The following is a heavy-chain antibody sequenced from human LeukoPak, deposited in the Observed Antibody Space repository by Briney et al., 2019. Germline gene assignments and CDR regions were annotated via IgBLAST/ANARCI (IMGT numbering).Heavy chain of an antibody. D-gene: IGHD1-7*01. V-gene: IGHV3-74*01. Sequence: GGSLRPSCATSGLTLRTTWMHWVRQAPGKGLMWVSRMNGEGTTIDYADSVKGRFTVSRDYAKNTLFLQMNNLRTEDTALHFCATARNFRFEYWGQGSLVIVSA. CDR2: MNGEGTTI. CDR1: GLTLRTTW. CDR3: ATARNFRFEY. J-gene: IGHJ4*02.